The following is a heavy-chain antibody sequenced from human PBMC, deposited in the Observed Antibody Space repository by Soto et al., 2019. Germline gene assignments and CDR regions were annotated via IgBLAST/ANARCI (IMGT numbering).Heavy chain of an antibody. CDR2: IIPIFGTA. D-gene: IGHD6-19*01. J-gene: IGHJ5*02. Sequence: SVKVSCKASGGTFSSYAISWVRQAPGQGLEWMGGIIPIFGTANYAQKFQGRVTITADESTSTAYMELSSLRSEDTAVYYCARRLGGGSGWHTLWYNWFDPWGQGTLVTVSS. CDR3: ARRLGGGSGWHTLWYNWFDP. V-gene: IGHV1-69*13. CDR1: GGTFSSYA.